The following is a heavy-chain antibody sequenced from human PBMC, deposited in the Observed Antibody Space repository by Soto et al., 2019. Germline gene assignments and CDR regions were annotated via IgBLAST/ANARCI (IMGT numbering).Heavy chain of an antibody. V-gene: IGHV1-69*01. Sequence: QVQLVQPGAEVKKPGSSVKVSCKASGGTFSSYAISWVRQAPGQGLEWLGGIIPIFGTATYAQTFQGRVTITPDESTSTAHMELSSLRSEDTAVYYCARGGTKVVVVPAALPTPRSVYYYGMGVWGQGTTVTFSS. J-gene: IGHJ6*02. CDR1: GGTFSSYA. D-gene: IGHD2-2*02. CDR2: IIPIFGTA. CDR3: ARGGTKVVVVPAALPTPRSVYYYGMGV.